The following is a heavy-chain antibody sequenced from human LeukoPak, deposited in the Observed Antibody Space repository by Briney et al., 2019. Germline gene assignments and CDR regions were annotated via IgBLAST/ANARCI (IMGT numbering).Heavy chain of an antibody. CDR3: ARDLAGPPQEAFDI. J-gene: IGHJ3*02. V-gene: IGHV3-7*01. CDR2: IKQDGSEK. Sequence: GGSLRLSCAASGFTFSSYWMSWVRQAPGKGLEWVANIKQDGSEKYYVDSVKGRFTISRDNAENSLYLQMTRLRAEDTAVYYCARDLAGPPQEAFDIWGQGTMVTVSS. CDR1: GFTFSSYW.